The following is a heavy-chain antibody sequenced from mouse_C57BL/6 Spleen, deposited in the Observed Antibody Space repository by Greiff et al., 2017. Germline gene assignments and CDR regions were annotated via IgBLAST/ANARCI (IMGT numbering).Heavy chain of an antibody. J-gene: IGHJ1*03. CDR3: ARDRDLFDV. Sequence: VQLQQSGPGLVKPSQSLSLTCSVTGYSITSGYYWNWIRQFPGNKLEWMGYISYDGSNNYNPSLKNRISITRDTSKNQFFLKLNSVTTEDTATYYCARDRDLFDVWGTGTTVTVSS. CDR2: ISYDGSN. D-gene: IGHD1-1*01. V-gene: IGHV3-6*01. CDR1: GYSITSGYY.